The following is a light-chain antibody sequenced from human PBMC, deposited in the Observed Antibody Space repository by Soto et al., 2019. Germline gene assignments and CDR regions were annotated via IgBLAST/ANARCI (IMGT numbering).Light chain of an antibody. J-gene: IGLJ1*01. CDR3: SSYTSSIFYV. V-gene: IGLV2-14*01. CDR2: EVS. CDR1: SSDIGAYDS. Sequence: QSVLTQTPSASGSRGQSVTISCTGTSSDIGAYDSVSWYQHHPGKAPRALIYEVSNRPSGVSNRFSGSKSGNTASLTISGLQAEDEADYYCSSYTSSIFYVFGTGTQLTVL.